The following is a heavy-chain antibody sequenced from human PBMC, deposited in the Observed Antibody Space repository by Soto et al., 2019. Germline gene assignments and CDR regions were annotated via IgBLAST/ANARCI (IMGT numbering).Heavy chain of an antibody. CDR3: ARLGYSYGYYYGMDV. D-gene: IGHD5-18*01. J-gene: IGHJ6*02. V-gene: IGHV3-66*01. CDR1: GFTVSSNY. CDR2: IYSGGST. Sequence: EVQLVESGGGLVQPGGSLRLSCAASGFTVSSNYMSWVRQAPGKGLEWVSVIYSGGSTYYADSVKGRFTISRDNSKNTLYLQMNSLRAEDTAVYYCARLGYSYGYYYGMDVWGQGTTVTVSS.